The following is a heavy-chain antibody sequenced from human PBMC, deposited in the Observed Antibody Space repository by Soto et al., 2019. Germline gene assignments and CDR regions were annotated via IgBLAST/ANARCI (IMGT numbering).Heavy chain of an antibody. V-gene: IGHV4-34*01. CDR1: GGSFSGYY. D-gene: IGHD6-19*01. CDR3: ARDPHNTVAGTSAFDI. CDR2: INHSRST. J-gene: IGHJ3*02. Sequence: VQLQQWGAGLLKPSETLSLTCAVYGGSFSGYYWSWIRQPPVKGLEWIGEINHSRSTNYNPSLKSRVTMSVDTSKNQFSLKLSSVTAADTAVYYCARDPHNTVAGTSAFDIWGQGTMVTVSS.